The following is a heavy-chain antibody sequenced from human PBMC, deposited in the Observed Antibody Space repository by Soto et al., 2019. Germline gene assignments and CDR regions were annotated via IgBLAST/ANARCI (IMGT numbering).Heavy chain of an antibody. V-gene: IGHV1-46*01. D-gene: IGHD1-26*01. CDR3: ARGSPVSGSYYKCAFYI. CDR2: INPSGGSK. Sequence: ASVKVSCKASGYTFTSYYMHWVRQAPGQGLEWMGIINPSGGSKSYAQKFQGRVTMTRDTSTNTVYMELSSLRSEDTAVYYCARGSPVSGSYYKCAFYIWGQGTMVTVSS. J-gene: IGHJ3*02. CDR1: GYTFTSYY.